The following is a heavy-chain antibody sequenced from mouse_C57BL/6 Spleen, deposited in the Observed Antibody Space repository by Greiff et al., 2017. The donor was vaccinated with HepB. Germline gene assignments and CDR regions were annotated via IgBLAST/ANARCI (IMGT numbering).Heavy chain of an antibody. Sequence: EVQLQQSGPELVKPGASVKISCKASGYTFTDYYMNWVKQSHGKSLEWIGDINPNNGGTSYNQKFKGKATLTVDKSSRPAYMELRSLTSEDSAVYYCASPYYGSSYDAMDYWGQGTSVTVSS. CDR2: INPNNGGT. V-gene: IGHV1-26*01. CDR3: ASPYYGSSYDAMDY. CDR1: GYTFTDYY. J-gene: IGHJ4*01. D-gene: IGHD1-1*01.